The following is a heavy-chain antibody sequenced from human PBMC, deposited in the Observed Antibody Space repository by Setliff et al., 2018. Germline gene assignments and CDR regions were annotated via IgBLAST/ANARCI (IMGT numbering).Heavy chain of an antibody. CDR1: GYNFASYW. Sequence: GESLKISCKGSGYNFASYWIAWVRQMPGKGLEWMGIIYPDDSDTRYSPSFQGQVTISADKSIGTAYLQWSSLKASDTAMYYCARQIGSSLSHFYYYMDVWGKGTTVTVSS. CDR3: ARQIGSSLSHFYYYMDV. J-gene: IGHJ6*03. D-gene: IGHD6-19*01. V-gene: IGHV5-51*01. CDR2: IYPDDSDT.